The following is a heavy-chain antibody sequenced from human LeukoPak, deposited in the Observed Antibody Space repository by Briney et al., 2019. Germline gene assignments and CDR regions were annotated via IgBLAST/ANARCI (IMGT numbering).Heavy chain of an antibody. Sequence: GRSLRLSCAASGFTFSSYAMHWVRQAPGKGLEWVAVISYDGSNKYYADSVKGRFTISRDNSKDTLYLQMNSLRAEDTAVYYCAKVEYTSSWYGVGSLDYWGQGTLVTVSS. J-gene: IGHJ4*02. D-gene: IGHD6-13*01. CDR3: AKVEYTSSWYGVGSLDY. V-gene: IGHV3-30-3*01. CDR2: ISYDGSNK. CDR1: GFTFSSYA.